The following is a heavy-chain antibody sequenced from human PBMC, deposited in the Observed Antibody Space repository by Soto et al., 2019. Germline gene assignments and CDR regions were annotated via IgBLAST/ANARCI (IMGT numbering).Heavy chain of an antibody. Sequence: GGSLRLSCVASGFDFRSYEMNWVREAPGKGLEWASNIRANDESIYYADSVKGRVSVSRDNAKNSLFLEMNSLRVDDTAVYYCARETLRDAIDIWGQGTMVTVSS. CDR2: IRANDESI. V-gene: IGHV3-48*03. J-gene: IGHJ3*02. CDR3: ARETLRDAIDI. CDR1: GFDFRSYE.